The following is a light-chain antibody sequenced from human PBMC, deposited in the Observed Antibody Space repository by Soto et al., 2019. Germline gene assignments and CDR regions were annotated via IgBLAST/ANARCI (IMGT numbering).Light chain of an antibody. V-gene: IGKV3-11*01. Sequence: EIVLTQSPATLSLSPGERATLSCRASQSVSSYLAWYQQKPGQAPMLLIYDASNRATGIPARFSGSGSGTDFTLTISSLEPEDFAVYYCQQRSNLPPTFGQGTNLEIK. J-gene: IGKJ2*01. CDR1: QSVSSY. CDR3: QQRSNLPPT. CDR2: DAS.